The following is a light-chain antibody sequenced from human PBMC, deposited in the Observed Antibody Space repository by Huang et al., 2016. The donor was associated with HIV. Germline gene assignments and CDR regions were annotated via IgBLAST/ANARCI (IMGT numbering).Light chain of an antibody. J-gene: IGKJ4*01. CDR3: QQYYTTPLT. Sequence: DIVMTQSPDSLAVSLGERATINCKSSQSVLYNSNNKNYLDWIQKNPGQPPKLLIYWASTRESRVPDRFSGSGSGTEFSLTISSLQAEDVVIYYCQQYYTTPLTFGGGTKVEIK. CDR1: QSVLYNSNNKNY. V-gene: IGKV4-1*01. CDR2: WAS.